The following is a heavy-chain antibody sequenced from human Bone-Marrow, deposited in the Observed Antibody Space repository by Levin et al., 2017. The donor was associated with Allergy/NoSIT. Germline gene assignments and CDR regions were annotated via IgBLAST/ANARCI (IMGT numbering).Heavy chain of an antibody. Sequence: NVSGPTLVKPTQTLTLTCTFSGFSLTTSGVGVGWIRQPPGKALEWLAFIYWDDDKRYSPSLRNRLTINKDTSKNQVVLTMTNMDPVDTATYFCAHRLVGARYNGWNGGYFDYWGQGALVTVSS. CDR2: IYWDDDK. CDR3: AHRLVGARYNGWNGGYFDY. V-gene: IGHV2-5*02. CDR1: GFSLTTSGVG. J-gene: IGHJ4*02. D-gene: IGHD1-1*01.